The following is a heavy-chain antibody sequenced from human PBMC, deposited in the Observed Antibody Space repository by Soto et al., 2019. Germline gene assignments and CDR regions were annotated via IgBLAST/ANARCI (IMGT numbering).Heavy chain of an antibody. CDR2: ISYDGNNI. D-gene: IGHD2-15*01. Sequence: QVQLVESGGGVVQPGRSLRLSCAASGFSFSRYAMHWVRQAPGKGLEWVAIISYDGNNIYSADSVKGRFTISRDNSKNTLYLEMSSLRAEDTAVYYCAKTYRQYCTGGSCYFFDYWGQGTLVTVSS. CDR3: AKTYRQYCTGGSCYFFDY. J-gene: IGHJ4*02. CDR1: GFSFSRYA. V-gene: IGHV3-30*18.